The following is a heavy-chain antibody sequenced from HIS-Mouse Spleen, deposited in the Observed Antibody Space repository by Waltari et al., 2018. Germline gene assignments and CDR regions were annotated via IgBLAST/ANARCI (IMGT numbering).Heavy chain of an antibody. CDR1: GGSISRSSYY. CDR3: AREIPYSSSWYDWYFDL. Sequence: QLQLQESGPGLVKPSETLSLTCTVSGGSISRSSYYGGWIRQPPGKGLEWIGGIYYSGTTYYNPSLKSRVTISVDTSKNQFSLKLSSVTAADTAMYYCAREIPYSSSWYDWYFDLWGRGTLVTVSS. D-gene: IGHD6-13*01. CDR2: IYYSGTT. J-gene: IGHJ2*01. V-gene: IGHV4-39*07.